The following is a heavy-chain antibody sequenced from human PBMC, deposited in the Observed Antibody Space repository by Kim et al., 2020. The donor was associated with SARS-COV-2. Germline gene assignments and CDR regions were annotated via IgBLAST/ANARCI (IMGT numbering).Heavy chain of an antibody. V-gene: IGHV3-43D*03. CDR2: ISWDGGST. J-gene: IGHJ1*01. D-gene: IGHD3-10*02. CDR1: GFTFDDYA. CDR3: AKPLSLGMATIPFQH. Sequence: GGSLRLSCAASGFTFDDYAMHWVRQAPGKGLEWVSLISWDGGSTYYADSVKGRFTISRDNSKNSLYLQMNSLRAEDTALYYCAKPLSLGMATIPFQHWGQGTLVTVSS.